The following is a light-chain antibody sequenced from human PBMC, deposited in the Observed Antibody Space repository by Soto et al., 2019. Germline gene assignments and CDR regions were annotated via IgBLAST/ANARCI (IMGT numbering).Light chain of an antibody. CDR2: GAS. Sequence: EIVLTQSPGTLSLSPGERATLSCRASQSVRSSFLAWYQQKPGQAPRLLIYGASSRATGIPDRFSGSGSGTDFTLTISRLETEDFAVYYCHQYGSSPLTFGGRTKVEIK. V-gene: IGKV3-20*01. CDR3: HQYGSSPLT. J-gene: IGKJ4*01. CDR1: QSVRSSF.